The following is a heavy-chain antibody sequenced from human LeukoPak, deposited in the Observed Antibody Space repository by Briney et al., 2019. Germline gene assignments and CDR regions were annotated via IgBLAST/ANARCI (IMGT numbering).Heavy chain of an antibody. J-gene: IGHJ3*02. CDR1: GFTFSSYN. V-gene: IGHV3-21*01. Sequence: GGSLRLSCAASGFTFSSYNMNWVRQAPGKGLEWVSSISSSSSYIYYADSLKGRFTISRDNANNSLYLQMNSLRAEDTAVYYCARASIYGDELGAFDIWGQGTMVTVSS. CDR3: ARASIYGDELGAFDI. CDR2: ISSSSSYI. D-gene: IGHD4-17*01.